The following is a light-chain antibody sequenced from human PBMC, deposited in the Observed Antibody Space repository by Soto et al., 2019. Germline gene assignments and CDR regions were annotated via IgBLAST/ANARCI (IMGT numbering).Light chain of an antibody. CDR2: EVS. J-gene: IGLJ1*01. CDR3: MSYTTGFPYV. CDR1: SSDVGAHNY. Sequence: QSALTQPASVSGSPGQSITIFCTGTSSDVGAHNYVSWYQQYPGKGPQLLIYEVSNRPSGVSSRFSGAKSGNTASLTISGLQPGDEADYHCMSYTTGFPYVSGTGTNLTLL. V-gene: IGLV2-14*01.